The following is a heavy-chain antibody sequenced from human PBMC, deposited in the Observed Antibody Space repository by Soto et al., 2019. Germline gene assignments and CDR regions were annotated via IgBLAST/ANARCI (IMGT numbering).Heavy chain of an antibody. CDR3: ARGVPIVVVPAEEDWFDP. J-gene: IGHJ5*02. CDR1: GGSFSGYY. D-gene: IGHD2-2*01. V-gene: IGHV4-34*01. CDR2: INHSGST. Sequence: SETLSLTCAVYGGSFSGYYWSWIRQPPGKGLEWIGEINHSGSTNYNPSLKSRVTISVDTSKNQFSLKLSSVTAADTAVYYCARGVPIVVVPAEEDWFDPWGQGTLVTVSS.